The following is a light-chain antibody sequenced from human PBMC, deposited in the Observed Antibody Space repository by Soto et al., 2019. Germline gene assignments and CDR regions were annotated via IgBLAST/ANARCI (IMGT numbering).Light chain of an antibody. CDR2: CES. J-gene: IGKJ4*01. Sequence: MTQSPPPMSVSLWERATLSCRASQGVXTNVVWFQRKPGQSPRGLIXCESTRGNGIPARFSGSGSGREFTLTLSSLQSEDFAVYYCRQYNNRPPITFGGGTKVDI. CDR3: RQYNNRPPIT. CDR1: QGVXTN. V-gene: IGKV3-15*01.